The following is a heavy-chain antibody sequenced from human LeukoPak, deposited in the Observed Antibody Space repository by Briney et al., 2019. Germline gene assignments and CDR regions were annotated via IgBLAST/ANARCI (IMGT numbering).Heavy chain of an antibody. D-gene: IGHD5-18*01. V-gene: IGHV4-38-2*01. CDR3: ARTAMVTRYFDY. CDR2: IYHSGSA. J-gene: IGHJ4*02. Sequence: SETLSLTCAVSGYSISSGYYWGWIRQPPGKGLEWIGSIYHSGSAYYNPSLKSRVTISVDTSKNQFSLKLSSVTAADTAVYYCARTAMVTRYFDYWGQGTLVTVSS. CDR1: GYSISSGYY.